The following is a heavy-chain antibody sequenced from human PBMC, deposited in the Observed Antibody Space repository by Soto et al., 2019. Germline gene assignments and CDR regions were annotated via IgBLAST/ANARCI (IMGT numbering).Heavy chain of an antibody. CDR2: TASKDESYTT. CDR1: GFTFSDHY. J-gene: IGHJ6*02. CDR3: GRGYCTGTSFHRAHYGLDA. D-gene: IGHD2-2*01. V-gene: IGHV3-72*01. Sequence: EVQLVESGGGLVQPGGSLRLSCAASGFTFSDHYMDWVRQAPGKGLEWVGRTASKDESYTTGYAASVKGRFTVSRDDSKSTLFLQMKSLRTEQTAVFYCGRGYCTGTSFHRAHYGLDAWGQGSTVTVSS.